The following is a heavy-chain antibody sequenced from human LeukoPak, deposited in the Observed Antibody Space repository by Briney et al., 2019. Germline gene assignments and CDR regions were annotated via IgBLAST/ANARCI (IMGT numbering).Heavy chain of an antibody. CDR2: ISAYNGNT. CDR3: ARGRDYYDSSGYYLDY. CDR1: GYTFTGYY. D-gene: IGHD3-22*01. V-gene: IGHV1-18*04. Sequence: GASVKVSCKASGYTFTGYYMHWVRQAPGQGREWMGWISAYNGNTNYAQKLQGRVTMTPDTSTSTAYMELRSLRSDDTAVYYCARGRDYYDSSGYYLDYWGQGTLVTVCS. J-gene: IGHJ4*02.